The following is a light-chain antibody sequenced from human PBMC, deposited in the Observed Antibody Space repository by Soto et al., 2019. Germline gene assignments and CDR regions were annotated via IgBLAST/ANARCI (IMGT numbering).Light chain of an antibody. CDR3: CSFAGGYTYV. V-gene: IGLV2-11*01. Sequence: QSVLTQPRSVSGSPGQSVTISCTGTSSDVGGYNYVSWYQQHPGKAPKLMIYDVSKRPSGVPDRFSGPKSGNTASLTISGLQAEDEADFYCCSFAGGYTYVFGPGTKVT. CDR1: SSDVGGYNY. CDR2: DVS. J-gene: IGLJ1*01.